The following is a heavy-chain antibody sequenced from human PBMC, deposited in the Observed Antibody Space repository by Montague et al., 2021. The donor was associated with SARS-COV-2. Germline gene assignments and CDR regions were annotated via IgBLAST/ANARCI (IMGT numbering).Heavy chain of an antibody. Sequence: SLRLSCAASGFTFSNYAMRWVRPAPGKGLEWVSVIFGSGSSTYYSDSVRGLFTISRDNSKNTLYLQMNSLRAEDTAVYYCAKDGALVRGLVNWYFDLWGRGTLVTVSS. V-gene: IGHV3-23*03. CDR3: AKDGALVRGLVNWYFDL. J-gene: IGHJ2*01. CDR1: GFTFSNYA. D-gene: IGHD3-10*01. CDR2: IFGSGSST.